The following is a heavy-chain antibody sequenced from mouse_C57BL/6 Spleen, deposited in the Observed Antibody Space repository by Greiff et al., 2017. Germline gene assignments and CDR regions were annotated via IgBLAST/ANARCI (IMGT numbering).Heavy chain of an antibody. Sequence: EVKLMESEGGLVQPGSSMKLSCTASGFTFSDYYMAWVRQVPEKGLEWVANINYDGSSTYYLDTLKSRFIISRDNAKNILYLRMSSLKSEDTATYYCARGGASYAMDYWGQGTSVTVSS. CDR1: GFTFSDYY. CDR2: INYDGSST. J-gene: IGHJ4*01. V-gene: IGHV5-16*01. CDR3: ARGGASYAMDY. D-gene: IGHD6-1*01.